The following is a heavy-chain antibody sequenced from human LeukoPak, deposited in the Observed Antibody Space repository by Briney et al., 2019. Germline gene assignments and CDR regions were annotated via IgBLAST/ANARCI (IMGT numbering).Heavy chain of an antibody. Sequence: GRSLRLSCTASGFTFGDYAMSWVRQAPGKGLEWVGFIRSKAYGGTTEYAASVKGRFTISRDDSKSIAYLQMNSLKTEDTAVYYCTRVNNGFGELSRFDPWGQGTLVTVSS. CDR1: GFTFGDYA. CDR2: IRSKAYGGTT. V-gene: IGHV3-49*04. CDR3: TRVNNGFGELSRFDP. D-gene: IGHD3-10*01. J-gene: IGHJ5*02.